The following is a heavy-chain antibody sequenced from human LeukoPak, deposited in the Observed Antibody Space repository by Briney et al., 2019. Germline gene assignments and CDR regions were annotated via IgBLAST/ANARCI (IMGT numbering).Heavy chain of an antibody. Sequence: PSETLSLTCTVSGGSISSSSYYWGWIHQPPGKGLEWIGSIYYSGSTYYNPSLKSRVTISVDTSKNQFSLKLSSVTAADTAVYYCARQGVYYYDSSGYPDYWGQGTLVTVSS. CDR1: GGSISSSSYY. V-gene: IGHV4-39*01. CDR3: ARQGVYYYDSSGYPDY. D-gene: IGHD3-22*01. J-gene: IGHJ4*02. CDR2: IYYSGST.